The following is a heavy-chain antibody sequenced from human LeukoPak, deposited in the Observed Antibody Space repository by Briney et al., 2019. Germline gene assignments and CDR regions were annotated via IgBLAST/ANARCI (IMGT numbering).Heavy chain of an antibody. D-gene: IGHD3-3*01. J-gene: IGHJ4*02. CDR3: ANAIFGVVAFDY. CDR2: IYSGGST. Sequence: GGSLRLSCAASGFTVSSNYMSWVRQAPGKGVEWVSVIYSGGSTYYADSVKGRFTISRDNSKNTLYLQMNSLRAEDTAVYYCANAIFGVVAFDYWGQGTLVTVSS. CDR1: GFTVSSNY. V-gene: IGHV3-53*01.